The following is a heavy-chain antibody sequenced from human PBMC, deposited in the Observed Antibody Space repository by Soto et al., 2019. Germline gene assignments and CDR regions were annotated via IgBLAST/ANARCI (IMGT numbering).Heavy chain of an antibody. CDR3: ARDESYCSSTSCYAMDYYYYYGMDV. V-gene: IGHV3-30-3*01. Sequence: GGSLRLSCAASGFTFSSYAMHWVRQAPGKGLEWVAVISYDGSNKYYADSVKGRFTISRDNSKNTLYLQMNSLRAEDTAVYYCARDESYCSSTSCYAMDYYYYYGMDVWGQGTTVTVSS. D-gene: IGHD2-2*01. CDR1: GFTFSSYA. CDR2: ISYDGSNK. J-gene: IGHJ6*02.